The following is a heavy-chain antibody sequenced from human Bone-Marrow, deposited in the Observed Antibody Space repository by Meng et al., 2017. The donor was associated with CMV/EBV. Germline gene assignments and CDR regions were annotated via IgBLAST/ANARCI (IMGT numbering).Heavy chain of an antibody. V-gene: IGHV4-59*01. CDR3: AGDGGYYYFDY. D-gene: IGHD2-15*01. J-gene: IGHJ4*02. Sequence: GSLRLSCIVSGDSINKYYWSWIRQPPGRGLKWIGYISYSGSTNYESSLKSRVTISMDTAKNQLSLNLRSVTAADSAVYYCAGDGGYYYFDYWGQGALVTVSS. CDR1: GDSINKYY. CDR2: ISYSGST.